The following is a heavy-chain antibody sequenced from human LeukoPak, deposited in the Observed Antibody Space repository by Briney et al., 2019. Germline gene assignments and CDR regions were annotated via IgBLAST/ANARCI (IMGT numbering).Heavy chain of an antibody. D-gene: IGHD3-10*01. Sequence: ASVKVSCKASGYTFTSYGISWVRQAPGQGLEWMGWISAYNGNTNYAQKLQGRVTMTTGTSTSTAYMELRSLRSDDTAVYYCARWGGYGSGSFPDYFDYWGQGTLVTVSS. CDR2: ISAYNGNT. CDR3: ARWGGYGSGSFPDYFDY. CDR1: GYTFTSYG. V-gene: IGHV1-18*04. J-gene: IGHJ4*02.